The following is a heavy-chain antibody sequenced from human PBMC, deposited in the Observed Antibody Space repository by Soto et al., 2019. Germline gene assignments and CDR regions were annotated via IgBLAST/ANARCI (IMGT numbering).Heavy chain of an antibody. J-gene: IGHJ6*02. CDR2: ISSSSSYI. CDR3: ARETTVTDYYYYGMDV. CDR1: GFTFSSYS. D-gene: IGHD4-17*01. Sequence: PGGSLRLSCAASGFTFSSYSMNWVRQAPGKGLEWVSSISSSSSYIYYADSVKGRFTISRDNAKNSLYLQMNSLRAEDTAVYYCARETTVTDYYYYGMDVWGQGTTVTVSS. V-gene: IGHV3-21*01.